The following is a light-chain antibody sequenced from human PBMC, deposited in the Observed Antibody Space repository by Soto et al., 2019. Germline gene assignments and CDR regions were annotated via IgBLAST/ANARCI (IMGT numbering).Light chain of an antibody. V-gene: IGKV3-15*01. CDR3: QQYDVWPALT. Sequence: KALTQSPVTLSLSPGERTNLSCRASQSVSSNLAWYQQRPGQAPRLLIYGSSTRPSGVPDRFSGSGSGTEFILTISSLQSEDSAVYYCQQYDVWPALTFGGGTKVDIK. CDR2: GSS. CDR1: QSVSSN. J-gene: IGKJ4*01.